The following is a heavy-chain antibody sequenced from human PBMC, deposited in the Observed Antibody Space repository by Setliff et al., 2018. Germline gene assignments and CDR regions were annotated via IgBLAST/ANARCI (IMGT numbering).Heavy chain of an antibody. Sequence: SETLSLTCTVSGGSISSYYWSWIRQPAGKGLEWIGHIYIGGSTNYNPSLKSRVTISVDTSKNQFSLKVNSVTAANTAVYYCARRKYGDYTDYWGQGTLVTVSS. V-gene: IGHV4-4*07. J-gene: IGHJ4*02. CDR1: GGSISSYY. CDR2: IYIGGST. CDR3: ARRKYGDYTDY. D-gene: IGHD4-17*01.